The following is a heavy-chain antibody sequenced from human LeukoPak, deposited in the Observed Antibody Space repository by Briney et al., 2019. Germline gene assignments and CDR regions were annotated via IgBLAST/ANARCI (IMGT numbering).Heavy chain of an antibody. Sequence: NPSETLSLTCTVSGGSISSYYWSWIRQPPGKGLEWIAYIYDSGSTNYNPSLKSRVTISVDTSKNQFSLKLSPVTAADTAVYYCARVMVWNDGLDYYYGMDVWGQGTTVTVSS. CDR3: ARVMVWNDGLDYYYGMDV. V-gene: IGHV4-59*01. D-gene: IGHD1-1*01. CDR1: GGSISSYY. J-gene: IGHJ6*02. CDR2: IYDSGST.